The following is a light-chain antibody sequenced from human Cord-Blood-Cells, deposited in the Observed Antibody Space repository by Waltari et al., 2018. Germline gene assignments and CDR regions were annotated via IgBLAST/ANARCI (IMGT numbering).Light chain of an antibody. J-gene: IGLJ3*02. CDR1: SSDVGGYNY. CDR3: SSYTSSSTGV. Sequence: QSALTQPASVSGSPGQSITISCTGTSSDVGGYNYVSWYQQHPGKAPKLVLYDVSKRPSGVSNRFSGSKSGNTASLTISGLQAEDEADYYCSSYTSSSTGVFSGGTKLTVL. CDR2: DVS. V-gene: IGLV2-14*01.